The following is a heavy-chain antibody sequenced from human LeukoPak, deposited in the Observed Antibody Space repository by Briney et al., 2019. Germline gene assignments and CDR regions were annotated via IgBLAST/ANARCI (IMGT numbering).Heavy chain of an antibody. V-gene: IGHV4-38-2*01. J-gene: IGHJ4*02. D-gene: IGHD3-22*01. CDR3: ARHSLFDTTGYSYDFDD. CDR2: IYYSGNT. Sequence: SETLSLTCAVSGYPISNGYYWGWIRQPPGKGLEWIGSIYYSGNTYDNPSLKSRVTISLDTSKNQFSLRLSSVTASDTAVYYCARHSLFDTTGYSYDFDDWGQGTLVTVSS. CDR1: GYPISNGYY.